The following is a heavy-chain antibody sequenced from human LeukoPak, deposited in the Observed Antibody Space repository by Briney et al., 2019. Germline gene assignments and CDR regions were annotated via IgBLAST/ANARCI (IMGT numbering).Heavy chain of an antibody. CDR3: ARKHYSGSGSYYTD. Sequence: PSETLPLTCAVYGGSFRGYYWTWIRQPPGKGLEWIGELNHGGDINYNPSLKSRVTISVDTSKNQFSLRLNSVTAADTAVYYCARKHYSGSGSYYTDWGQGTLVTVSS. CDR1: GGSFRGYY. V-gene: IGHV4-34*01. J-gene: IGHJ4*02. D-gene: IGHD3-10*01. CDR2: LNHGGDI.